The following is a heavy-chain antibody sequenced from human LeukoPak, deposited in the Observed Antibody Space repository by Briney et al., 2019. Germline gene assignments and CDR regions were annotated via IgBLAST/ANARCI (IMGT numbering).Heavy chain of an antibody. CDR2: IYYSGST. J-gene: IGHJ4*02. CDR1: GGSFSGYY. CDR3: ARGGSYAPFDY. Sequence: SETLSLTCAVYGGSFSGYYWGWIRQPPGKGLEWIGNIYYSGSTHYNPSLNSRLTISVDTSKNQFSLKLSSVTAADTAVYYCARGGSYAPFDYWGQGTLVTVSS. D-gene: IGHD1-26*01. V-gene: IGHV4-34*01.